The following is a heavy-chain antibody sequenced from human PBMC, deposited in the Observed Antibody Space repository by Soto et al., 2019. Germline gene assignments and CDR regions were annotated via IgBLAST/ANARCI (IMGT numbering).Heavy chain of an antibody. D-gene: IGHD6-13*01. Sequence: PGGSLRLSCAGSGFRFSDHYMDWVRQAPGKGLEWVGRSRNKVKKYTTEYAASVKGRFTVSRDDSKNLLYLQMNNVKTEDTALYHCARLSAALSQSFDIWGRGTTVTVSS. J-gene: IGHJ3*02. V-gene: IGHV3-72*01. CDR1: GFRFSDHY. CDR3: ARLSAALSQSFDI. CDR2: SRNKVKKYTT.